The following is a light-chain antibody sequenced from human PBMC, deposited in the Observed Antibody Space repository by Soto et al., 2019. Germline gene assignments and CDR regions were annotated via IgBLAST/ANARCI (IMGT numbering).Light chain of an antibody. V-gene: IGKV1-5*03. Sequence: DVRMTQSPSTLSASVGYRVTITCRASHNVNTWLAWYQQKPGRAPNLLIHKASTLETGVPSRFSGSGSGTEVTLIISSLQPDDFATYYCHQYDSAPLTFGGGTKVEIK. CDR3: HQYDSAPLT. CDR2: KAS. J-gene: IGKJ4*01. CDR1: HNVNTW.